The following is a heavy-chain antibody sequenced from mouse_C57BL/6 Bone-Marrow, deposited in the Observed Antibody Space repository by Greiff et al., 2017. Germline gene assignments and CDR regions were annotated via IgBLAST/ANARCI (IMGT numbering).Heavy chain of an antibody. CDR3: ARARDGYWRSWAWFAY. J-gene: IGHJ3*01. CDR1: GYTFTGYW. Sequence: VQLQQSGAELMKPGASVKLSCKATGYTFTGYWIEWVKQRPGHGLEWIGEILPGSGSTNYNEKFKGKATFTADTSSNTAYMQLSSLTTEDCAIYYGARARDGYWRSWAWFAYWGQGTLVTVSA. CDR2: ILPGSGST. D-gene: IGHD2-3*01. V-gene: IGHV1-9*01.